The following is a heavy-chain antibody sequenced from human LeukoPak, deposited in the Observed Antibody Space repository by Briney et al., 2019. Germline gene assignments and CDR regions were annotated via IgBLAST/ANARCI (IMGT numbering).Heavy chain of an antibody. J-gene: IGHJ6*02. V-gene: IGHV1-2*06. CDR1: GYTFTGYY. CDR2: INPNSGGT. Sequence: ASVKVSCKASGYTFTGYYMHWVRQAPGQGLEWMGRINPNSGGTNYAQKFQGRVTMTRDTSISTAYMELSRLRSDDTAVYYCARDQGQYYYYYYGMDVWGQGTTVTVSS. CDR3: ARDQGQYYYYYYGMDV.